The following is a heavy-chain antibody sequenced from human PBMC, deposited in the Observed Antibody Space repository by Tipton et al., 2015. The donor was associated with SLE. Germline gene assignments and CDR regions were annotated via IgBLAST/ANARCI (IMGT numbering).Heavy chain of an antibody. CDR1: GFNFNTYA. V-gene: IGHV3-30*04. CDR3: ARDPPNCRGNSCPLVLDF. D-gene: IGHD2-21*01. CDR2: ISLDGSHT. Sequence: RSLRLSCAASGFNFNTYAMHWVRQAPGKGLEWVAVISLDGSHTYYADSVKGRFSLSRDNSKNTLALQMNSLKADDTAVYFCARDPPNCRGNSCPLVLDFWGQGTLVTVSS. J-gene: IGHJ4*02.